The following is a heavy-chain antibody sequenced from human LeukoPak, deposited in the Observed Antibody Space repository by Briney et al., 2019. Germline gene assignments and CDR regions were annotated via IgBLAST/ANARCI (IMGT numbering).Heavy chain of an antibody. CDR2: ISGSGGST. V-gene: IGHV3-23*01. CDR1: GFTFSSYA. Sequence: GGSLRLSCAASGFTFSSYAMSWVRQAPGKGLEWVSAISGSGGSTYYVDSVKGRFTISRDNSKNTLYLQMNSLRAEDTAVYYCAKIRTGDILTGHPPGLFDYWGQGTLVTVSS. D-gene: IGHD3-9*01. CDR3: AKIRTGDILTGHPPGLFDY. J-gene: IGHJ4*02.